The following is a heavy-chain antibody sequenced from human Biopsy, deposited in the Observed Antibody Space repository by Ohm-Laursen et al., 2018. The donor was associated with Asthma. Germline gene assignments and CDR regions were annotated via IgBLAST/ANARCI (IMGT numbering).Heavy chain of an antibody. CDR1: GGSISRDY. V-gene: IGHV4-59*01. CDR3: AFFNSGGFDY. CDR2: IYYSGST. Sequence: GTLSLTCAVSGGSISRDYWSWIRQPPGKGLEWIGYIYYSGSTNYNPSLKSRVTMSVDRSKNQFSLKLTSVTAADTAVYHCAFFNSGGFDYWGQGALVTVSS. J-gene: IGHJ4*02. D-gene: IGHD6-19*01.